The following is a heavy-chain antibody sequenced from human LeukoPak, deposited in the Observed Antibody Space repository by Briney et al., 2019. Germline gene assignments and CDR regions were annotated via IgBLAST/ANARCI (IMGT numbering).Heavy chain of an antibody. CDR3: ARGRTFKTVAYDY. Sequence: ASVKVSCKASGYTFTGYYMHWVRQAPGQGLEWMGWINPNSSGTNYAQKFQGRVTMTRDTSISTAYMELSRLRSDDTAVYYCARGRTFKTVAYDYWGQGTLVTVSS. CDR1: GYTFTGYY. D-gene: IGHD6-19*01. V-gene: IGHV1-2*02. J-gene: IGHJ4*02. CDR2: INPNSSGT.